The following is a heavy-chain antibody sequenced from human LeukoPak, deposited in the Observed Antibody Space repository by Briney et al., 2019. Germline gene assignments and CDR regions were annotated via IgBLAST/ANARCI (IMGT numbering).Heavy chain of an antibody. D-gene: IGHD2-21*01. CDR2: ISSTDAGT. CDR3: AKAPVTSCRGAYCYPFDY. J-gene: IGHJ4*02. CDR1: GFSLSSYA. V-gene: IGHV3-23*01. Sequence: GGSLRLPCAASGFSLSSYAMSWVRQAPGKGLEWVSAISSTDAGTYHADSVRGRFTISRDSSKNTLYLQMNSLRAEDAAVYYCAKAPVTSCRGAYCYPFDYWGQGTLVTVSS.